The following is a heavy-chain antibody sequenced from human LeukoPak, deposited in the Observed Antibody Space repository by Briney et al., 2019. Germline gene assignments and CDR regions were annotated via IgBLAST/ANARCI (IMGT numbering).Heavy chain of an antibody. V-gene: IGHV4-4*07. CDR3: ARDRYYNWFDP. J-gene: IGHJ5*02. D-gene: IGHD1-14*01. CDR1: GGSISSYY. CDR2: IYTSGST. Sequence: PSETLSLTCTVSGGSISSYYWSWIRQPVGKGLEWIGRIYTSGSTNYNPSLKSRVTISVDTSKNQFSLKLSSVTAADTAVYYCARDRYYNWFDPWGQGTLVTVSS.